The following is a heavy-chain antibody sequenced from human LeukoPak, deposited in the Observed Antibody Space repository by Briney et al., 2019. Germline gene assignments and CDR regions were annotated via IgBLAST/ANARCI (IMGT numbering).Heavy chain of an antibody. CDR1: GFTFSSYW. CDR2: IKQDGTEK. Sequence: GGSLRLSCVASGFTFSSYWMSWVRQAPGKGLEWVANIKQDGTEKGCVDSVKGRFTISRDNAKNSLYLEMNSLKVEDTAVYFCARDTQGALDWGQGTLVAVSS. CDR3: ARDTQGALD. J-gene: IGHJ4*02. V-gene: IGHV3-7*03.